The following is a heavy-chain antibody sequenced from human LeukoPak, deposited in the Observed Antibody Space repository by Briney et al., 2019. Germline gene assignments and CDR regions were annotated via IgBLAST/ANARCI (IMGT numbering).Heavy chain of an antibody. CDR3: AREIVVPAATYYYYGMDV. CDR1: GFTFSSYW. Sequence: GGSLRLSCAASGFTFSSYWTSWVRQAPGKGLEWVANIKQDGSEKYYVDSVKGRFTISRDNAKNSLYLQMNSLRAEDTAVYYCAREIVVPAATYYYYGMDVWGQGTTVTVSS. J-gene: IGHJ6*02. V-gene: IGHV3-7*01. CDR2: IKQDGSEK. D-gene: IGHD2-2*01.